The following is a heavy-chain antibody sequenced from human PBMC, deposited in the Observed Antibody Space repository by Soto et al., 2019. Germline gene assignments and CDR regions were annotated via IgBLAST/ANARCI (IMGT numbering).Heavy chain of an antibody. CDR1: GYTFTGYF. Sequence: GASVKVSCKASGYTFTGYFIHWVRQAPGQGLEWMGWINPNSGGTNYAQKFQGWVTMTRDTSISTVYMELRRLRSDDTAVYYCARDGIVLVPAAFNYGLDVWGQGTTVTVSS. V-gene: IGHV1-2*04. CDR2: INPNSGGT. D-gene: IGHD2-2*01. CDR3: ARDGIVLVPAAFNYGLDV. J-gene: IGHJ6*02.